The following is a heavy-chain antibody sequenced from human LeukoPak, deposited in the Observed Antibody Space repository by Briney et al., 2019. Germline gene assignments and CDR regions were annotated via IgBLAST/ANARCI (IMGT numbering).Heavy chain of an antibody. J-gene: IGHJ4*02. V-gene: IGHV3-74*01. D-gene: IGHD5-12*01. CDR3: IMATIAGVDH. Sequence: PGGSLRLSCEASTFTFSNSWMHWVRQAPGKGLVWVSRINSDGSSTTYADFVKGRFTISRDNAKNTLYLQMNNLGGEDTAVYCAIMATIAGVDHWGQGTLVTVSS. CDR1: TFTFSNSW. CDR2: INSDGSST.